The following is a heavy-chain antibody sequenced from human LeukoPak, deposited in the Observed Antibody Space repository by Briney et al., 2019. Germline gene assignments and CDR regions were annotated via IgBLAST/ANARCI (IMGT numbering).Heavy chain of an antibody. CDR2: IYYSGST. J-gene: IGHJ4*02. Sequence: SETLSLTCTVSGGSISSSSYYWGWIRQPPGKGLEWIGSIYYSGSTYYNPSLKSRVTISVDTSKNQFSLKLSSVTAADTAVYYCARIESSGWYRVYWGQGILVTVSS. CDR1: GGSISSSSYY. CDR3: ARIESSGWYRVY. V-gene: IGHV4-39*01. D-gene: IGHD6-19*01.